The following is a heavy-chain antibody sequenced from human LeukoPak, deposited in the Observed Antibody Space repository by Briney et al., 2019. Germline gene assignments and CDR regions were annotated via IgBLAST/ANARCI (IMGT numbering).Heavy chain of an antibody. Sequence: GGSLRLSCAASGFTFSSYTMSWVCQAPGKGLEWVSSIGDSGGSSYYADSVKGRFTISRDNSRNTLYLQMNSLRAEDTAVYYCAKDFVRRFDPWGQGTLVTVSS. J-gene: IGHJ5*02. CDR1: GFTFSSYT. CDR2: IGDSGGSS. CDR3: AKDFVRRFDP. V-gene: IGHV3-23*01.